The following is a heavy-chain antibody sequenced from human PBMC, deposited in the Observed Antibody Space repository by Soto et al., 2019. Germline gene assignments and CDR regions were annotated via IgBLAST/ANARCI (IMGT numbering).Heavy chain of an antibody. CDR1: GGSVSSGSYY. V-gene: IGHV4-61*01. Sequence: SETLSLTCTASGGSVSSGSYYWSWIRQPPGKGLEWIGYIYYSGSTNYNPSLKSRVTISVDTSKNQFSLKLSSVTAADTAVYYCARDPLDYYFDYWGQGTLVTVSS. CDR3: ARDPLDYYFDY. D-gene: IGHD3-16*02. CDR2: IYYSGST. J-gene: IGHJ4*02.